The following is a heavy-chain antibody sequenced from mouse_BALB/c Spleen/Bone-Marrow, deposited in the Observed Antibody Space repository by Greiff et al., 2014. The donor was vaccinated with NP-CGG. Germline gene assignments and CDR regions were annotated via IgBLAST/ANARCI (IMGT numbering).Heavy chain of an antibody. V-gene: IGHV2-9*02. D-gene: IGHD1-2*01. CDR1: GFSLTSYG. J-gene: IGHJ4*01. CDR2: IWADGST. Sequence: QVQLKESGPGLVAPSQSLTITCTVSGFSLTSYGVHWVRQPPGKGLEWLGVIWADGSTNYNPALMYRLSIRKDNSKNQVFLKMSSLQTDDTAMYYCARITTATGAMDYWGQGTSVTVSS. CDR3: ARITTATGAMDY.